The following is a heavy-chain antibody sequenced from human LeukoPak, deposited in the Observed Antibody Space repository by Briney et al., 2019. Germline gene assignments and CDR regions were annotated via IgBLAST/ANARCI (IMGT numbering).Heavy chain of an antibody. J-gene: IGHJ4*02. Sequence: PGGSLRLSCEVSGLTFSRHAMNWVRQAPGKGLEWVSYISSSGSTIYYTDSVKGRFTISRDNAKNSLYLQMNSLRDEDTALYYCALYFYDSSGYPSFDYWGQGTLVTVSS. CDR3: ALYFYDSSGYPSFDY. CDR2: ISSSGSTI. D-gene: IGHD3-22*01. CDR1: GLTFSRHA. V-gene: IGHV3-48*02.